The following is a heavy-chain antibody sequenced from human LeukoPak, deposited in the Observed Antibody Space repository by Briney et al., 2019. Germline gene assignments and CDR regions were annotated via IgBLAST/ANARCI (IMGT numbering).Heavy chain of an antibody. D-gene: IGHD1-26*01. CDR1: GFTFSSYA. CDR2: ISYDGSSK. J-gene: IGHJ6*02. Sequence: GRSLRLSCAASGFTFSSYAMHWVRQGPGKGLEWVAVISYDGSSKYYADSVKGRFIISRDNSKNTLYLQMNSLRAEDTAVYYCASQLYNSGSYWGSYYYYGMDVWGQGTTVTVSS. CDR3: ASQLYNSGSYWGSYYYYGMDV. V-gene: IGHV3-30-3*01.